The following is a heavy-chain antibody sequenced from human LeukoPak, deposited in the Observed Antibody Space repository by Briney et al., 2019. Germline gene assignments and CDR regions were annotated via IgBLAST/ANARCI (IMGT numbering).Heavy chain of an antibody. D-gene: IGHD3-16*02. J-gene: IGHJ4*02. CDR3: ARDLAYYDYVWESYRYNYYFDY. CDR2: IWYDGSNK. V-gene: IGHV3-33*01. CDR1: GFTFSSYG. Sequence: GGSLRLSCAASGFTFSSYGMHWVRQAPGKGLEWVAVIWYDGSNKYYADSVKGRFTISRDNSKNTLYLQMNSLRAEDTAVYYCARDLAYYDYVWESYRYNYYFDYWGQGTLVTVSS.